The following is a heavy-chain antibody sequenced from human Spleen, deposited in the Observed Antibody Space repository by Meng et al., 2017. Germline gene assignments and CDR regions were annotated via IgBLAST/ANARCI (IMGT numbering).Heavy chain of an antibody. J-gene: IGHJ4*02. Sequence: GGSLKISCAASGVTFSSYAMHWVRQAPGKGLEWVAVISYDGSNKYYADSVKGRFTISRDNSKNTLYLQMNSLRAEDTAVYYCAGATRTVTNDYWGQGTQVTGYS. CDR3: AGATRTVTNDY. CDR2: ISYDGSNK. CDR1: GVTFSSYA. V-gene: IGHV3-30*01. D-gene: IGHD4-17*01.